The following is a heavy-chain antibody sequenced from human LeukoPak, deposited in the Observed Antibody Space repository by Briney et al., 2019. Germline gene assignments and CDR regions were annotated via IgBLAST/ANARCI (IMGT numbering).Heavy chain of an antibody. J-gene: IGHJ4*02. CDR2: IRSKAYGGTT. D-gene: IGHD3-22*01. CDR1: GFTFGDYA. V-gene: IGHV3-49*04. CDR3: TRVVTGSSGYSPRYFDY. Sequence: GGSLRLSCTASGFTFGDYAMSWVRQAPGKGLEWVGFIRSKAYGGTTEYAASVKGRFTISRDDSKSIAYLQMNSLKTEDTAVYHCTRVVTGSSGYSPRYFDYWGQGTLVTVSS.